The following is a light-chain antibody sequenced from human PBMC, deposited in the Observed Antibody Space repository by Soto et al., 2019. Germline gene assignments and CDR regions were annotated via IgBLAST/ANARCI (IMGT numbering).Light chain of an antibody. CDR3: SSYTASTTVI. V-gene: IGLV2-14*02. CDR1: SSNIGSYNF. CDR2: EVV. J-gene: IGLJ2*01. Sequence: QSALTQPASVSGSPGQSITISCTGTSSNIGSYNFVSWYQQRPGRAPKLLLYEVVNRPSGISNRFSASKSGNTASLTISGLQTEDEAHYYCSSYTASTTVIFGGGTKVTVL.